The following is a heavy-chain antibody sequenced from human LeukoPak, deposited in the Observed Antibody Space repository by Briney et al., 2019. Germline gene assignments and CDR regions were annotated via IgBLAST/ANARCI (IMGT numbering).Heavy chain of an antibody. J-gene: IGHJ4*02. D-gene: IGHD3-10*02. CDR3: ARGLFGDY. CDR2: IKQDGSEK. V-gene: IGHV3-7*01. CDR1: GFTFSSYW. Sequence: GGSLRLSCVASGFTFSSYWMHWVRQAPGKGLEWVANIKQDGSEKYYVDSVKGRFTISRDNTKNSLYLQMNSLRAEDTAVYYCARGLFGDYWGQGTLVTVSS.